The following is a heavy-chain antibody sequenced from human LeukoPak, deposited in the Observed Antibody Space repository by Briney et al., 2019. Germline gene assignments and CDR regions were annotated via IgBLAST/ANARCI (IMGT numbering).Heavy chain of an antibody. CDR2: INGRGGST. J-gene: IGHJ4*02. CDR1: GFTFSNYA. CDR3: AKAPVTTCRGAFCYPFDY. D-gene: IGHD2-15*01. V-gene: IGHV3-23*01. Sequence: GGSLRLSCAASGFTFSNYAMSWVRQAPGKGLEWVSSINGRGGSTYYADSVKGRFTISRDSSKNTLFLQMNRLRPEDAAVYYCAKAPVTTCRGAFCYPFDYWGLGTLVTVSS.